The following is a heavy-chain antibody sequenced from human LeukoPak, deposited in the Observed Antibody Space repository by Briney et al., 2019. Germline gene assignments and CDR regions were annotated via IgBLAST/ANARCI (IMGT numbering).Heavy chain of an antibody. Sequence: PGGSLRLSCAASGFTFSDYYMSWVRQAPGKGLEWVAVIYRGGGTDYADSVKGRFTISRDNSKNTLYLQMNNLRAEDTAVYYCARWVGWGQGTLVTVSS. J-gene: IGHJ4*02. D-gene: IGHD1-26*01. CDR2: IYRGGGT. V-gene: IGHV3-66*01. CDR1: GFTFSDYY. CDR3: ARWVG.